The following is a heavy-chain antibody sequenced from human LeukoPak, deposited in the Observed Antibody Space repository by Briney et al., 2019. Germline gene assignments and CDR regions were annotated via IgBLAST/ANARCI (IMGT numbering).Heavy chain of an antibody. CDR2: ISASGGST. CDR1: GFTFSSYA. D-gene: IGHD3-3*01. J-gene: IGHJ6*02. CDR3: ARDRKVEWLSYYYGMDV. V-gene: IGHV3-23*01. Sequence: GGSLRLSCAASGFTFSSYAMSWVRQAPGKGLEWVSAISASGGSTYYADSVKDRFTISRDSPKNTLYLQMNSLRAEDTAVYYCARDRKVEWLSYYYGMDVWGQGTTVTVSS.